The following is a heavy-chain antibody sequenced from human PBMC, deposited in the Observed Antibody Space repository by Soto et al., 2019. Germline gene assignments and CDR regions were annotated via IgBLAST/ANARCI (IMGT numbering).Heavy chain of an antibody. Sequence: QVQLVQSGAEVKKPGASVKVSCKASGYTFTSYGISWVRQAPGQGLEWMGWISAYNGNTNYAQKLQGRVTMTTDTSTSTSDMERRSLRSDDRAVYYCARGDTLRFLDRGATDFDYWGQGTLVTVSS. CDR1: GYTFTSYG. CDR2: ISAYNGNT. J-gene: IGHJ4*02. D-gene: IGHD3-3*01. V-gene: IGHV1-18*01. CDR3: ARGDTLRFLDRGATDFDY.